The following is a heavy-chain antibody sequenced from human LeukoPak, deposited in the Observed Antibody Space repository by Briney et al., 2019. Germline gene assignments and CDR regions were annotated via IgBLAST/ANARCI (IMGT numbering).Heavy chain of an antibody. D-gene: IGHD4-17*01. V-gene: IGHV4-39*01. CDR2: IHYSGST. J-gene: IGHJ3*02. Sequence: SETLSLTCTVSGGSISSSSYYWGWIRQPPGKGLEWIGSIHYSGSTYFNPSLKSRVTISVDTSKNQFSLKLSSVTAADTAVYYCARPTNYGDYLDAFDIWAKGQWSPSLQ. CDR1: GGSISSSSYY. CDR3: ARPTNYGDYLDAFDI.